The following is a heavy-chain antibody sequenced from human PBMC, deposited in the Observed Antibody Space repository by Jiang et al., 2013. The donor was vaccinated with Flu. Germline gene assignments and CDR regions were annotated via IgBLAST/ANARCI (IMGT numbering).Heavy chain of an antibody. J-gene: IGHJ4*02. CDR3: AKDREGYNYWGTQMVY. D-gene: IGHD5-24*01. CDR2: IAGDGGRI. V-gene: IGHV3-23*04. CDR1: GFKFNNFV. Sequence: VQLVESGEDWCSRGVLRLSCATSGFKFNNFVIVWVRQGPGKGLEWVASIAGDGGRIYYADSVKGRFTISRDSSKSTVYLQMTSLSAEDTAMYYCAKDREGYNYWGTQMVYWGQGALVTVST.